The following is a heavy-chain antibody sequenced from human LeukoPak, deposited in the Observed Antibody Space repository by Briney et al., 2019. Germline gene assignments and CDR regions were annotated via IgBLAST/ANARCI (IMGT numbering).Heavy chain of an antibody. Sequence: GGSLRLSCAASGLTVSSNYMSWVRQAPGKGLEWVSVIYSGGSTYYADSVKGRFTISRDNSKNTLYLQMNSLRAEDTAVYYCASMRDGYFYGMDVWGQGTTVTVSS. J-gene: IGHJ6*02. CDR2: IYSGGST. CDR1: GLTVSSNY. V-gene: IGHV3-53*01. D-gene: IGHD5-24*01. CDR3: ASMRDGYFYGMDV.